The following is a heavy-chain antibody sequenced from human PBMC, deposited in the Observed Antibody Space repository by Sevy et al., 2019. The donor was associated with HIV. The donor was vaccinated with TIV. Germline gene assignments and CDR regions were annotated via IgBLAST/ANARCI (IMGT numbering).Heavy chain of an antibody. CDR2: IKQDGSEK. V-gene: IGHV3-7*01. CDR3: ARVSEWELGYYFDY. CDR1: GFTFSRFW. J-gene: IGHJ4*02. D-gene: IGHD1-26*01. Sequence: GGSLRLSCAASGFTFSRFWMTWVRQAPGKGLEWVANIKQDGSEKYYVDSVKGRFSISRDNAKNSLSLQMYSLGAEDTAVYYCARVSEWELGYYFDYWGQGTLVTVSS.